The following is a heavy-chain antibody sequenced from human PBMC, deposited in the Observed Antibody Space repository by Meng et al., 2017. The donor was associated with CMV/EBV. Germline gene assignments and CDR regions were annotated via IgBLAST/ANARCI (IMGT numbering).Heavy chain of an antibody. Sequence: ASVKVSCKASGYTFTGYYMHWVRQAPGQGLEWMGWINPNSGGTNYAQKFQGRVTMTRDTSISTAYMELSRLRSNDTAVYYCARAGSIAARRTGYYYGMDVWGQGTTVTVSS. CDR1: GYTFTGYY. V-gene: IGHV1-2*02. D-gene: IGHD6-6*01. CDR2: INPNSGGT. CDR3: ARAGSIAARRTGYYYGMDV. J-gene: IGHJ6*02.